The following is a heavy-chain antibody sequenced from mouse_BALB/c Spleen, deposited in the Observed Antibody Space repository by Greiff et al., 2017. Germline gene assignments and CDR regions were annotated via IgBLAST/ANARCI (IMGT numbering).Heavy chain of an antibody. J-gene: IGHJ3*01. V-gene: IGHV3-2*02. Sequence: DVKLQESGPGLVKPSQSLSLTCTVTGYSITSDYAWNWIRQFPGNKLEWMGYISYSGSTSYNPSLKSRISITRDTSKNQFFLQLNSVTTEDTATYYCARLLRLGFAYWGQGTLVTVSA. CDR2: ISYSGST. D-gene: IGHD1-1*01. CDR1: GYSITSDYA. CDR3: ARLLRLGFAY.